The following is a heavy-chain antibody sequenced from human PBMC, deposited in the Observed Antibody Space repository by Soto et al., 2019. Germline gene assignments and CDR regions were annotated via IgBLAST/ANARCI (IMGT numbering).Heavy chain of an antibody. V-gene: IGHV1-18*01. Sequence: QVQLVQSGAEVKKPGASVKVSCKASGYTFTTYGITWVRQATGQGLEWMGWINTYNGKTYYAQKLQGRVNMTTGTTTSTAYMELRSLKYDDTAVYYCARRITFGGVLNGMDVWGQGTTVTVSS. CDR1: GYTFTTYG. D-gene: IGHD3-16*01. CDR2: INTYNGKT. J-gene: IGHJ6*02. CDR3: ARRITFGGVLNGMDV.